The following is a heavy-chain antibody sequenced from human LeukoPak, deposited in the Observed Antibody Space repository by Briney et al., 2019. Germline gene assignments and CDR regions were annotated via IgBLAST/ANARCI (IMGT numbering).Heavy chain of an antibody. D-gene: IGHD5-24*01. CDR3: ARETRDRDGYNYFDY. V-gene: IGHV4-59*01. Sequence: SETLSLTCTVSGGSISSYYWSWIRQPPGKGLEWIGYIYYSGSTNYNPSLKSRVTISVDTSKNQFSLKLSSVTAADTAVYYCARETRDRDGYNYFDYWGQGTLVTVSS. CDR2: IYYSGST. J-gene: IGHJ4*02. CDR1: GGSISSYY.